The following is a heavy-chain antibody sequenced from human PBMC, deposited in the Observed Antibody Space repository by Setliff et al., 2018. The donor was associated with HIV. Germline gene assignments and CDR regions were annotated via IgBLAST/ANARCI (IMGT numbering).Heavy chain of an antibody. CDR3: ATLHSSGWPYYSDY. V-gene: IGHV4-39*01. J-gene: IGHJ4*02. CDR1: GGSISSSSYY. D-gene: IGHD6-19*01. CDR2: IYYSGST. Sequence: TSETLSLTCTVSGGSISSSSYYWGWIRQPPGKGLEWIGSIYYSGSTYYNPSLKSRVTISVDTSKNQFSLKLSSVTAADTAVYYCATLHSSGWPYYSDYWGQGILVTVSS.